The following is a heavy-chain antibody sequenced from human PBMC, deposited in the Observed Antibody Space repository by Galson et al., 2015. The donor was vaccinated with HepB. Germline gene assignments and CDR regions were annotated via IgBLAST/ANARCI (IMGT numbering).Heavy chain of an antibody. V-gene: IGHV3-11*06. CDR2: ISSSGSYT. D-gene: IGHD2-21*01. CDR3: ARDVDPLDY. Sequence: SLRLSCAASGFTFSDYYMSWIRQAPGKGLEWISHISSSGSYTNYADSVKGRLTISRDNAKNSLYLQMNSLRADDTAVYYCARDVDPLDYWGQGTLVTVSS. J-gene: IGHJ4*02. CDR1: GFTFSDYY.